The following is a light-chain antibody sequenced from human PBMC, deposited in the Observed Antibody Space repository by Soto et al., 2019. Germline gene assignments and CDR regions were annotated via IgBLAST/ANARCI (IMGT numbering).Light chain of an antibody. Sequence: QSVLTQPASVSGSPGQSITISCTGTSSDVGGYNYVSWYQQHPGKAPKLMIYDVSNRPSGVSNRFSGSKSGNTASLTISGLQAEDEADYYCSSYTSSITPYDFGTGTKVTDL. CDR3: SSYTSSITPYD. J-gene: IGLJ1*01. V-gene: IGLV2-14*01. CDR2: DVS. CDR1: SSDVGGYNY.